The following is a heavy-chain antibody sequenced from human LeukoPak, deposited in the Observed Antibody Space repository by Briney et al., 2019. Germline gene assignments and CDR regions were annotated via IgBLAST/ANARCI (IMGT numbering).Heavy chain of an antibody. CDR2: INHSGST. J-gene: IGHJ6*03. D-gene: IGHD1-26*01. V-gene: IGHV4-34*01. CDR1: GGSFSGYY. CDR3: ARHYLYSGSPIQLHYYYYYMDV. Sequence: PSGTLSLTCAVYGGSFSGYYWSWIRQPPGKGLEWIGEINHSGSTNYNPSLKSRVTISVDTSKNQFSLKLSSVTAADTAVYYCARHYLYSGSPIQLHYYYYYMDVWGKGTTVTISS.